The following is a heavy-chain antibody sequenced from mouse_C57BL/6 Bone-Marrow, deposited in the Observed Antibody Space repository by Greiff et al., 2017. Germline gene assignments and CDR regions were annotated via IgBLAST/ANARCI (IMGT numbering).Heavy chain of an antibody. J-gene: IGHJ3*01. V-gene: IGHV1-15*01. CDR3: TRENYGYYLWFAY. CDR1: GYTFTDYE. D-gene: IGHD2-3*01. Sequence: QVHVKQSGAELVRPGASVTLSCKASGYTFTDYEMHWVKQTPVHGLEWIGAIDPETGGTAYNQKFKGKAILTADKSSSTAYMELRSLTSEDSAVYYCTRENYGYYLWFAYWGQGTLVTVSA. CDR2: IDPETGGT.